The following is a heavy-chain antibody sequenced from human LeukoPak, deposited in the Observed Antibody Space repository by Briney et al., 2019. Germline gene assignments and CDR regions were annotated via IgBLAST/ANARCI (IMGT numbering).Heavy chain of an antibody. V-gene: IGHV1-2*06. CDR1: GYTFTGYY. CDR2: INPNSGGT. CDR3: ARVRESGSSYDYVDYYFYYGMDV. J-gene: IGHJ6*02. Sequence: ASVKVSCKASGYTFTGYYIHWVRQAPGQGLEWMGRINPNSGGTNYAQKFQGGVTMTRDTSISTAYMELSRLRSDDTAVYYCARVRESGSSYDYVDYYFYYGMDVWGQGTTVTVSS. D-gene: IGHD5-18*01.